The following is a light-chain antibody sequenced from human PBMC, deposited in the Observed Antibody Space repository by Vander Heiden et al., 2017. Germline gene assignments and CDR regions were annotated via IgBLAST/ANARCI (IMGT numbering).Light chain of an antibody. CDR1: SSDVGGYNY. Sequence: QSALTQPRSVSGSPGPSVTISCTGTSSDVGGYNYVSWYQQHPGKAPKLMINDVSKRPSGVPDRFSGSKSGNTASLTISGLQAEDEADYYCCSYAGSNTYVFGTGTKVTVL. V-gene: IGLV2-11*01. CDR2: DVS. J-gene: IGLJ1*01. CDR3: CSYAGSNTYV.